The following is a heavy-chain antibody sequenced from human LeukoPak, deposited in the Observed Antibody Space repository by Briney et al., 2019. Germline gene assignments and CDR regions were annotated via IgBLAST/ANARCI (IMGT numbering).Heavy chain of an antibody. J-gene: IGHJ4*02. D-gene: IGHD2/OR15-2a*01. Sequence: ASVKVSCKASGYTFTSYGISWVRQAPGQGLEWMGWISAYNGNTNYAQKLQGRVTMTTDTSTSTAYTELRSLRSDDTAVYYCARTFGGYYFDYWGQGTLVTVSS. CDR1: GYTFTSYG. CDR2: ISAYNGNT. CDR3: ARTFGGYYFDY. V-gene: IGHV1-18*01.